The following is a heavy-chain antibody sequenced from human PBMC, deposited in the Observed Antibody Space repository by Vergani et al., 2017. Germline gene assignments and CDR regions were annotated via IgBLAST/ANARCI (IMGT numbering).Heavy chain of an antibody. Sequence: QLQLQESGPGLVKPSETLSLTCTVSGGSISSGGYYWSWIRQHPGKGLEWIGYIYYRGSTYYNPSLKSRVTISIDTSKNQFSLKLSSVTAADTAVYYCARRPYCTNVVCAPGHWYFDLWGRRTLVTVSS. D-gene: IGHD2-8*01. CDR1: GGSISSGGYY. V-gene: IGHV4-31*03. CDR2: IYYRGST. J-gene: IGHJ2*01. CDR3: ARRPYCTNVVCAPGHWYFDL.